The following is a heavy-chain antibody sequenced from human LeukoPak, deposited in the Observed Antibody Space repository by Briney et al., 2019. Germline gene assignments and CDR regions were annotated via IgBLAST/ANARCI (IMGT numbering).Heavy chain of an antibody. CDR3: EQDIGPGYYYYMDV. CDR2: ISWDGGST. CDR1: GFTFDDYA. Sequence: PGGSLRLSCAASGFTFDDYAMHCVRQAPGNVLEWVSLISWDGGSTYYADSEKGRFTIPRENSKNSLYLQMNSVRAEDTALYYCEQDIGPGYYYYMDVWGKGTTVTVSS. D-gene: IGHD6-13*01. J-gene: IGHJ6*03. V-gene: IGHV3-43D*03.